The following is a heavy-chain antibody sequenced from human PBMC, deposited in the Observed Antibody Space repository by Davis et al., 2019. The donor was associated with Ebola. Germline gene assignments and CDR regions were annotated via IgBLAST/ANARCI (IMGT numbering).Heavy chain of an antibody. D-gene: IGHD3-10*01. J-gene: IGHJ6*03. CDR3: ARGGEVLWFGELLFSRLYYMDV. CDR2: IYHSGST. CDR1: GYSISSGYY. Sequence: SETLSLTCAVSGYSISSGYYWGWIRQPPGKGLEWIGSIYHSGSTYYNPSLKSRVTISVDTSKNQFSLKLSSVTAADTAVYYCARGGEVLWFGELLFSRLYYMDVWGKGTTVTVSS. V-gene: IGHV4-38-2*01.